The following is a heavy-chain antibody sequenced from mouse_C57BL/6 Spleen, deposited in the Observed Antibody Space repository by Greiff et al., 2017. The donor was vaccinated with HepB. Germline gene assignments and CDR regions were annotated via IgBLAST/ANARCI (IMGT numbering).Heavy chain of an antibody. D-gene: IGHD3-2*02. J-gene: IGHJ2*01. CDR3: ARRDSSGLYYFDY. CDR2: IYPGDGDT. CDR1: GYAFSSSW. Sequence: QVQLQHSGPELVKPGASVKISCKASGYAFSSSWMNWVKQRPGKGLEWIGRIYPGDGDTNYNGKFKGKATLTADKSSSTAYMQLSSLTSEDSAVYFCARRDSSGLYYFDYWGQGTTLTVSS. V-gene: IGHV1-82*01.